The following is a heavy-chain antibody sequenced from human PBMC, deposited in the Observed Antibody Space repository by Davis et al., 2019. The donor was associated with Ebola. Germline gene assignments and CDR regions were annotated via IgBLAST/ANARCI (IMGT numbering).Heavy chain of an antibody. V-gene: IGHV3-13*01. CDR1: GFTFSSYD. Sequence: GESLKISCAASGFTFSSYDMHWVRQATGKGLEWVSAIGTAGDTYYPGSVKGRFTISRENAKNSLYLQMNSLRAEDTALYYCAKDIGWWDQGSYFDYWGQGTLVTVSS. CDR3: AKDIGWWDQGSYFDY. J-gene: IGHJ4*02. D-gene: IGHD1-26*01. CDR2: IGTAGDT.